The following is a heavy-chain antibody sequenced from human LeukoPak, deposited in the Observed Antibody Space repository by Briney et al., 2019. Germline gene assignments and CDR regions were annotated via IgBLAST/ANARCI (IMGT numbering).Heavy chain of an antibody. CDR1: GFGFSSYG. D-gene: IGHD6-19*01. V-gene: IGHV1-18*04. Sequence: ASVKVSCKASGFGFSSYGINWVRQAPGQRLEWMGWISAYTGQTKYLQKMRGRVTMTTDTSTNTAYMELRSLTSDDTAVYYCAGVPGIAVAGVFNYWGKGSLVIVSS. CDR2: ISAYTGQT. J-gene: IGHJ4*02. CDR3: AGVPGIAVAGVFNY.